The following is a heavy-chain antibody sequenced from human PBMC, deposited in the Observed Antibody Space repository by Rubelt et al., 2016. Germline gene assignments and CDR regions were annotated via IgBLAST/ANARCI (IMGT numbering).Heavy chain of an antibody. CDR3: AKKTHYYDSDGYCDY. D-gene: IGHD3-22*01. CDR2: ISSSSSYI. CDR1: GFSFNTYS. Sequence: GSGGGLVQPGGSLRLSCAASGFSFNTYSMNWVRQAPGKGLEWVSSISSSSSYIYYADSVKGRVTISRDNSKNTLYLQMNSLRAEDTAVYYCAKKTHYYDSDGYCDYWGQGTLVTVSS. J-gene: IGHJ4*02. V-gene: IGHV3-21*04.